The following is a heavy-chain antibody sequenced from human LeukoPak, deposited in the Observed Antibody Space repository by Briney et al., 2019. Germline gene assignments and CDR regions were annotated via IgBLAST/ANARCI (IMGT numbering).Heavy chain of an antibody. V-gene: IGHV4-39*01. D-gene: IGHD1-26*01. J-gene: IGHJ4*02. CDR1: GGSISSSSYY. Sequence: PSETLSLTCTVSGGSISSSSYYWGWIRQPPGKGLEWSGSIYYSGSTYYNPSLKSRVTISVDTSKNQFSLKLSSVTAADTAVYYCAGHSDSGSYYYFDYWGQGTLVTVSS. CDR2: IYYSGST. CDR3: AGHSDSGSYYYFDY.